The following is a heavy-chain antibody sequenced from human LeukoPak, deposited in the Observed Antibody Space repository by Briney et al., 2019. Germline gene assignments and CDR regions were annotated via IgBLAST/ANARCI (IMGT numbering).Heavy chain of an antibody. CDR3: ARDRGGKGSAIFY. Sequence: GSLRLSCAASGFTFSSYGMHWVRQAPGKGLEWVAVISYDGSNKYYADSVKGRFTISRDNSKNTLYLQMNSLRAEDTAVYYCARDRGGKGSAIFYWGQGSLVTVSS. D-gene: IGHD2-2*01. J-gene: IGHJ4*02. CDR1: GFTFSSYG. V-gene: IGHV3-30*03. CDR2: ISYDGSNK.